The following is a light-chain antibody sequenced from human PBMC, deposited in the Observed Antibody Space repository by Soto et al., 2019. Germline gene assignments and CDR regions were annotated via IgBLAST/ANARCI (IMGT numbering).Light chain of an antibody. CDR2: DVS. V-gene: IGLV2-14*03. J-gene: IGLJ1*01. CDR3: CSYTTSSTYV. Sequence: QSALTQPASVSGSPGQSIAISCTGTSSDVGGYNYVSWYQQHSGKAPKLMIYDVSNRPSGVSNRFSGSKSGNTASLTISGLQAGDEADYYCCSYTTSSTYVFGTGTKLTVL. CDR1: SSDVGGYNY.